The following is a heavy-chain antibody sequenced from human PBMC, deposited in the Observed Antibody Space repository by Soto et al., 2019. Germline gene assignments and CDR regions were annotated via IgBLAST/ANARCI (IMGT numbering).Heavy chain of an antibody. CDR1: GFTFSSYS. J-gene: IGHJ6*02. D-gene: IGHD6-19*01. CDR2: ISSSSSYI. Sequence: EVQLVESGGGLVKPGGSLRLSCAASGFTFSSYSMNWVRQAPGKGLEWVSSISSSSSYIYYADSVKGRFTISRDNAKNSLYLQMNSLRAEDTAVYYCARGPYSSGWYGDSRNYYYSMDVWGQGTTVTVSS. CDR3: ARGPYSSGWYGDSRNYYYSMDV. V-gene: IGHV3-21*01.